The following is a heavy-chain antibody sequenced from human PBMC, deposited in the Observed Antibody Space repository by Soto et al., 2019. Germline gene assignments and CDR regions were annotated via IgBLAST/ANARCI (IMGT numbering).Heavy chain of an antibody. CDR2: ISSSGSTI. CDR1: EFSISPYW. CDR3: AREGTTGDDAFDI. J-gene: IGHJ3*02. D-gene: IGHD1-1*01. Sequence: GGSLRLSCVASEFSISPYWMSWVRQAPGKGLEWVANISSSGSTIYYADSVKGRFTISRDNAKNSLYLQMNSLRAEDTAVYYCAREGTTGDDAFDIWGQGTMVTVSS. V-gene: IGHV3-11*01.